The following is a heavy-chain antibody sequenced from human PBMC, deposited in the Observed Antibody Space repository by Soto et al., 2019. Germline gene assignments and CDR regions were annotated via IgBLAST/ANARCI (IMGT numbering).Heavy chain of an antibody. D-gene: IGHD5-12*01. V-gene: IGHV5-10-1*01. Sequence: PVESLKISCKGSGYSFTSYCISWVRQMPGKGLEWMGRIDPSDSYTNYSPSFQGHVTISADKSISTAYLQWSSLKASDTAMYYCARRWDGYNWYYFDYWGQGTLVTVS. CDR2: IDPSDSYT. J-gene: IGHJ4*02. CDR1: GYSFTSYC. CDR3: ARRWDGYNWYYFDY.